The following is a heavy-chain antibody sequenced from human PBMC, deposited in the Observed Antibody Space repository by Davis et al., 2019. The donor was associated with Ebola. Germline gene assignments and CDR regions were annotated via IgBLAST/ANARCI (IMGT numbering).Heavy chain of an antibody. CDR2: INHSGST. CDR1: GGSFSGYY. J-gene: IGHJ6*02. D-gene: IGHD1-26*01. CDR3: ARDISVGVTIIRSYGMDV. Sequence: SETLSLTCAVYGGSFSGYYWSWIRQPPGKGLEWNGEINHSGSTNYNPSLKSRVTISVDTSKNQFSLKLSSVTAADTAVYYCARDISVGVTIIRSYGMDVWGQGTTVTVSS. V-gene: IGHV4-34*01.